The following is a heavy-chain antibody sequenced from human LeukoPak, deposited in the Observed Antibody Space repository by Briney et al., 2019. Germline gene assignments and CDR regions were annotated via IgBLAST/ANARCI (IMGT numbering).Heavy chain of an antibody. Sequence: SETLSLTCAVYGGSFSGYYWSWIRQPPGKGLEWIGEINHSGSTNYNPSLKSRVTISVDTSKNQFSLKLSSVTAADTAVYYCAVLILNGMDVWGQGTTVTVSS. CDR3: AVLILNGMDV. J-gene: IGHJ6*02. D-gene: IGHD3-9*01. V-gene: IGHV4-34*01. CDR1: GGSFSGYY. CDR2: INHSGST.